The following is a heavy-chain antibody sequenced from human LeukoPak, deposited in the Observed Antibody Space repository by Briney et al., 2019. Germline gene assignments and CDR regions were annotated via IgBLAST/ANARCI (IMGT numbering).Heavy chain of an antibody. D-gene: IGHD2-15*01. CDR1: GYTXTNYG. CDR2: ISTYNGNT. Sequence: GASVKVSCKGSGYTXTNYGFTWVRQAPGQGLEWMGWISTYNGNTKYAQNLQGRVTMTTETSTSTAYMELTSLRSDDTAVYYCARGCSGGSCYLALNYLDYWGQGTLVTVSS. J-gene: IGHJ4*02. CDR3: ARGCSGGSCYLALNYLDY. V-gene: IGHV1-18*01.